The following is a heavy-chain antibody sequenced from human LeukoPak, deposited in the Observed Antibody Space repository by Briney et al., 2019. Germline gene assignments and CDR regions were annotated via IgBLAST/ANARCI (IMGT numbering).Heavy chain of an antibody. CDR2: ISGSGVTT. Sequence: PGGSLRLSCAASGFTFSSYAMSWVRQAPGKGLEWVSAISGSGVTTYYADSVKGRFTISRGNSKNTLYLQMNSLRVDDTAIYYCARAGEMRYMDAWGKGTAVAVSS. V-gene: IGHV3-23*01. J-gene: IGHJ6*03. CDR1: GFTFSSYA. D-gene: IGHD5-24*01. CDR3: ARAGEMRYMDA.